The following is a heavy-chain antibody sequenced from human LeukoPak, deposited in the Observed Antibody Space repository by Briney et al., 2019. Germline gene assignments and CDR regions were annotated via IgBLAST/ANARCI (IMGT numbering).Heavy chain of an antibody. CDR3: ARWSESIAVAGIRVAFDY. CDR1: GFTFSSYE. Sequence: GGSLRLSCAASGFTFSSYEMNWVRQAPGKGLEWVSYISSSGSTIYYADSVKGRFIVSRDNAKNSLYLQMNSLRAEDTAVYYCARWSESIAVAGIRVAFDYWGQGTLVTVSS. V-gene: IGHV3-48*03. D-gene: IGHD6-19*01. CDR2: ISSSGSTI. J-gene: IGHJ4*02.